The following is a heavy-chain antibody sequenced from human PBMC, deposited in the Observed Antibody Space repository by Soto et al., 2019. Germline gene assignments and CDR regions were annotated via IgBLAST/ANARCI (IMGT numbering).Heavy chain of an antibody. J-gene: IGHJ6*04. CDR3: AKSRVSCSSATCYSLAYSYYSMDV. Sequence: GGSLRLSCAASKSSFAGYGMHWVRQTPGKGLEWVAVIRFGGTDKHYADSVGGRFTISRDNSKNTLFLEVNGLKVDDTAVYYCAKSRVSCSSATCYSLAYSYYSMDVWGKGTTVTVSS. CDR1: KSSFAGYG. D-gene: IGHD2-2*01. V-gene: IGHV3-30*02. CDR2: IRFGGTDK.